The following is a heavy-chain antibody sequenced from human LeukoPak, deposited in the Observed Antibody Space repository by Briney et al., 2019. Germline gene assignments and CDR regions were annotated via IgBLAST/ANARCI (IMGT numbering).Heavy chain of an antibody. CDR3: ATGSGYSLGYYHYYMDV. Sequence: ASVKVSCKVSGYTLTELSMHWVRQAPGKGLEWMGGFDPEDGETIYAQKFQGRVTMTEDTSTDTAYMELSSLRSEDTAVYYCATGSGYSLGYYHYYMDVWGKGTTVTVSS. D-gene: IGHD3-22*01. CDR1: GYTLTELS. CDR2: FDPEDGET. V-gene: IGHV1-24*01. J-gene: IGHJ6*03.